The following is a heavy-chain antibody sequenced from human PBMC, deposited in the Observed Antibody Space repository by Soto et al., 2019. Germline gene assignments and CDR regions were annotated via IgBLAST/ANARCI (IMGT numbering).Heavy chain of an antibody. D-gene: IGHD3-22*01. J-gene: IGHJ5*01. Sequence: SETLSLTCAVYGGSFSGHSWTWIRQSPGKGLEWIGDINHGGRVNYSPSLKSRVTISLDTSKNQFSLTLSAVTAADTAMYYCSTRAYDTNGYYRFDPWGQGTLVTV. CDR3: STRAYDTNGYYRFDP. CDR2: INHGGRV. CDR1: GGSFSGHS. V-gene: IGHV4-34*01.